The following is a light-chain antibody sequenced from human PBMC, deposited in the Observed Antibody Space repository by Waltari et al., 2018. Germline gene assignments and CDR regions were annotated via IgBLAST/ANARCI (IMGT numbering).Light chain of an antibody. V-gene: IGLV2-14*03. CDR3: SSYASSSIPYV. J-gene: IGLJ1*01. CDR2: DVS. Sequence: QSALTQPASVSGSPGQSITISCTGTSSDVGGYNYVSWYQQPPGKAPKLIIYDVSDRPSGVSNRFSGSKSGNTASLTISGLQAEDEADYYCSSYASSSIPYVFGTGTEVTVL. CDR1: SSDVGGYNY.